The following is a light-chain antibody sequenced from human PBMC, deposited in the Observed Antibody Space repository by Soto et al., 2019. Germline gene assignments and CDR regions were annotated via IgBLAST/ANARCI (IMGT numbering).Light chain of an antibody. CDR2: VVS. V-gene: IGLV2-14*01. CDR3: SSYTSSNTRV. CDR1: SSDVGGYNY. Sequence: QSVLTQPASVSGSPGQSITISCTGTSSDVGGYNYVSWYQQDPGKAPKLMIYVVSNRPSGVSNRFSGSKSGNTASLTISGLQAEDEADYYCSSYTSSNTRVLGTGTKVTVL. J-gene: IGLJ1*01.